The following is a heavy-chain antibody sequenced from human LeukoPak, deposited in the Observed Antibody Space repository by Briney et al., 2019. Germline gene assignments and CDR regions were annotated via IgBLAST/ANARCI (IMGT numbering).Heavy chain of an antibody. Sequence: SETLSLTGTVSGGSISRYYWSWIRQPPGKGLEWIGYIYYSGSTNYNPSLKSRVTISVDTSKNQFSLKLSSVTAADTAVYYCARVYSSSSNDMDVWGKGTTVTVSS. CDR3: ARVYSSSSNDMDV. J-gene: IGHJ6*03. CDR2: IYYSGST. CDR1: GGSISRYY. D-gene: IGHD6-6*01. V-gene: IGHV4-59*01.